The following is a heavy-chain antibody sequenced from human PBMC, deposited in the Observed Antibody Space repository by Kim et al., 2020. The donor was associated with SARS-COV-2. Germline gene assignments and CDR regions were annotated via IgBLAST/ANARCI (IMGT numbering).Heavy chain of an antibody. D-gene: IGHD1-26*01. Sequence: GGSLRLSCSASGFTFRSHGMHWVRQSPGKGLEGVAFISYDGSQKRYSESVKGRFTISRDNPKNTVDLQMRSLRPEDTALYSCAKDMGRWELPIDFWGQGTLVTVSS. CDR1: GFTFRSHG. CDR2: ISYDGSQK. V-gene: IGHV3-30*18. CDR3: AKDMGRWELPIDF. J-gene: IGHJ4*02.